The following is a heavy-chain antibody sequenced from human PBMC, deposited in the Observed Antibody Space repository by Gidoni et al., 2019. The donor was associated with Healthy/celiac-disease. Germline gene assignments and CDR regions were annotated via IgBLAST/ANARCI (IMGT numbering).Heavy chain of an antibody. D-gene: IGHD3-10*01. V-gene: IGHV4-38-2*02. J-gene: IGHJ4*02. CDR3: ARDLMVPYGSGSYFDY. CDR2: IYHSGST. Sequence: QVQLQESGPGLVKPSATLSLTCAVSGYSISSGYYWGWIRQPPGKGLEWIGSIYHSGSTYYNPSLKSRVTISVDTSKNQFSLKLSSVTAADTAVYYCARDLMVPYGSGSYFDYWGQGTLVTVSS. CDR1: GYSISSGYY.